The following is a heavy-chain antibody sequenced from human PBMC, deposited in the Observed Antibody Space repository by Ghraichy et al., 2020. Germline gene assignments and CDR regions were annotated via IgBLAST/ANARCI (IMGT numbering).Heavy chain of an antibody. CDR3: TRDFRVLTFDY. V-gene: IGHV3-49*03. D-gene: IGHD2/OR15-2a*01. CDR2: IRSKAYGGTT. CDR1: GFTFGDYA. Sequence: GGSLRLSCTASGFTFGDYAMSWFRQAPGKGLEWVGFIRSKAYGGTTEYAASVKGRFTISRDDSKSIAYLQMNSLKTEDTAVYYCTRDFRVLTFDYWGQGTLVTVSS. J-gene: IGHJ4*02.